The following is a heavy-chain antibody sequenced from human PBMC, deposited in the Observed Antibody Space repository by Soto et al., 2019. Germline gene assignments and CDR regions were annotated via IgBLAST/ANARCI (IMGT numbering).Heavy chain of an antibody. V-gene: IGHV1-69*02. CDR3: SRALYYDYIWGSYRPNQFDY. J-gene: IGHJ4*02. D-gene: IGHD3-16*02. CDR2: IFLILGIA. Sequence: SVKVSCKASGGTFSSYTISWVRQAPGQGLEWLGRIFLILGIANYARKFQGRVTITADKSTSTAYLELSSLRSEDTAVYYCSRALYYDYIWGSYRPNQFDYWGQGTLVTVSS. CDR1: GGTFSSYT.